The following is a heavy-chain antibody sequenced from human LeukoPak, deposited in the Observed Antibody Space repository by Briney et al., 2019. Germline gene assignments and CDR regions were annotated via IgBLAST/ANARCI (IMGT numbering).Heavy chain of an antibody. D-gene: IGHD5-24*01. CDR3: AREVGWLQPNWFDP. CDR1: GGSIRSGDYY. CDR2: IYYSGST. Sequence: SETLSLTCTVSGGSIRSGDYYWSWIRQPPGKGLEWIGYIYYSGSTYYNPSLKSRVTISVDTSKNQFSLKLSSVTAADTAVYYCAREVGWLQPNWFDPWGQGTLVTVSS. V-gene: IGHV4-30-4*01. J-gene: IGHJ5*02.